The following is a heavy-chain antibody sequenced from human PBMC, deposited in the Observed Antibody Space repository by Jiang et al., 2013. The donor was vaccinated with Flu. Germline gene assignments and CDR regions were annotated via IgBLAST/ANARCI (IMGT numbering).Heavy chain of an antibody. CDR3: ARQVGDTMVRGIVRDSFDS. CDR2: IYFSGYT. Sequence: VSGDSISSSINYWAWIRQPPGKGLEWLGTIYFSGYTYYNPSLKSRLTMSVDTSNSQFSLDLISVTAADTSVYYCARQVGDTMVRGIVRDSFDSWGQGTLVTVSS. D-gene: IGHD3-10*01. CDR1: GDSISSSINY. J-gene: IGHJ5*01. V-gene: IGHV4-39*01.